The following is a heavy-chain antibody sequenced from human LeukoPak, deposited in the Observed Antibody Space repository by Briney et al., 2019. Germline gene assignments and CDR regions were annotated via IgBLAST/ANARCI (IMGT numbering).Heavy chain of an antibody. CDR1: GFTFISYA. V-gene: IGHV3-23*01. J-gene: IGHJ4*02. CDR3: AKGHYYGSGSLDY. CDR2: ISGSGGST. Sequence: GGSLRLSRAASGFTFISYAMNWVRQAPGKGLEWVSAISGSGGSTYYADSVKGRFTISRDNSKNTLYVQMNSLRAEDTAVYYCAKGHYYGSGSLDYWGQGTLVTVSS. D-gene: IGHD3-10*01.